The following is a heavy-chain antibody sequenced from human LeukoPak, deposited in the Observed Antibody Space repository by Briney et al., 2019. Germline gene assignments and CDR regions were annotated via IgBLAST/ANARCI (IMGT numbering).Heavy chain of an antibody. Sequence: ASVKVSCKASGYTFTSYGISWVRQAPGQGLDWMGCISAYNGNTNYAQKLQGRVTMTRDMSTSTVYMELSSLRSEDTAVYYCARGETIFKSDAFDIWGQGTVVTVSS. V-gene: IGHV1-18*01. J-gene: IGHJ3*02. CDR2: ISAYNGNT. CDR3: ARGETIFKSDAFDI. D-gene: IGHD3-3*01. CDR1: GYTFTSYG.